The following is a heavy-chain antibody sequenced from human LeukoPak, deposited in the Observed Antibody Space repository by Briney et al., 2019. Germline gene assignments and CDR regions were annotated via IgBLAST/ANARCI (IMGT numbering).Heavy chain of an antibody. CDR3: TREVKGYCSGGSCYSLDY. D-gene: IGHD2-15*01. CDR2: IRSKAYGGTT. Sequence: GGSLRLSCTASGFTFGDYAMSWVRQAPGKGLEWVGFIRSKAYGGTTEYAASVKGRFTISRDDSKSIAYLQMNSLKTEDTAVYYCTREVKGYCSGGSCYSLDYWGQGTLVTVSS. CDR1: GFTFGDYA. V-gene: IGHV3-49*04. J-gene: IGHJ4*02.